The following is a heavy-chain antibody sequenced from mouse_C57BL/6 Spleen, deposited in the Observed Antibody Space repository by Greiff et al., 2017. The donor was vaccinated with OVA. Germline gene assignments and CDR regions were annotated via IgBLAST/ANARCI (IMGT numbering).Heavy chain of an antibody. J-gene: IGHJ1*03. CDR3: ARSGGNYEYFDV. D-gene: IGHD2-1*01. CDR1: GYAFSSSW. V-gene: IGHV1-82*01. CDR2: IYPGDGDT. Sequence: VQLQQSGPELVKPGASVKISCKASGYAFSSSWMNWVKQRPGKGLEWIGRIYPGDGDTNYNGKFKGKATLTADKSSSTAYMQLSSLTSEDSAVYCCARSGGNYEYFDVWGTGTTVTVSS.